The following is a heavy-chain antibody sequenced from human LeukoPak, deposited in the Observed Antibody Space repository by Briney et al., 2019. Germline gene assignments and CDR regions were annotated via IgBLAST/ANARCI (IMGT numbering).Heavy chain of an antibody. J-gene: IGHJ4*02. CDR3: GTYCDFWSGYPAFDY. CDR2: ISYDGSNK. Sequence: GGSLRLSCAASGFTFSSYGMHWVRQAPGKGLEWVAVISYDGSNKYYADSVKGRFTISRDNSKNTLYLQMNSLRAEDTAVYYCGTYCDFWSGYPAFDYWGQGTLVTVSS. V-gene: IGHV3-30*03. D-gene: IGHD3-3*01. CDR1: GFTFSSYG.